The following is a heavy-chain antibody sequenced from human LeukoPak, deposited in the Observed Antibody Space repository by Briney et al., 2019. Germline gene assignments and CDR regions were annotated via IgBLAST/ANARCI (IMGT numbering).Heavy chain of an antibody. V-gene: IGHV3-48*03. J-gene: IGHJ3*02. D-gene: IGHD3-10*01. CDR3: ARDAYGSGTNAFDI. CDR1: GFRFSSYE. Sequence: GGSLRLSCTASGFRFSSYEMNWVRQAPGKGLEWVSYIGSSGTSTYYADSVKGRFTISRDNAKNSLYLQMNSLRAEDTAVYYCARDAYGSGTNAFDIWGQGTMVTVSS. CDR2: IGSSGTST.